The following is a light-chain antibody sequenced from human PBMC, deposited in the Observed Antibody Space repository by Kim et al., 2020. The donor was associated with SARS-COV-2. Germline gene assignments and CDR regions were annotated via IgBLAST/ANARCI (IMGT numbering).Light chain of an antibody. V-gene: IGKV3-20*01. CDR3: QQCGRSPYS. CDR2: AAS. J-gene: IGKJ2*01. Sequence: EIVLTQSPATLSLSPGERATLSCRASQSLSHTYIAWYQQKPGHPPKLLIYAASTRATVVPVRVSGSGSGTDFSLTISRLEPEVFAVYYCQQCGRSPYSFGEAPKLEIK. CDR1: QSLSHTY.